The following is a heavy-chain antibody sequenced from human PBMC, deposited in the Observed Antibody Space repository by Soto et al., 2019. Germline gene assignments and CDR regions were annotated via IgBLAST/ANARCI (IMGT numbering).Heavy chain of an antibody. J-gene: IGHJ2*01. Sequence: EVQLLESGGGLVQPGGSLRLSCAASGFTFSSYAMSWVRQAPGKGLEWVSAISGSGGSTYYADSVKGRFTISRDNSKNTLYRQMSSLKAEDTAVYDCAKDLGGYYVILTGYYNGNWYFDLWGRGTLVTVCS. CDR1: GFTFSSYA. V-gene: IGHV3-23*01. CDR3: AKDLGGYYVILTGYYNGNWYFDL. CDR2: ISGSGGST. D-gene: IGHD3-9*01.